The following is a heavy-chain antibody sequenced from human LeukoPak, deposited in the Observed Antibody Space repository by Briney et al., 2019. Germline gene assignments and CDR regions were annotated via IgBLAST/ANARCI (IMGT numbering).Heavy chain of an antibody. Sequence: GESLKISCKGSGYSFTSYWTGWVRQMPGKGLEWMGIIYPGDSDTRYSPSFQGQVTISADKSISTAYLQWSSLKASDTAMYYCARQRVVTVGNRAFDIWGQGTMVTVSS. J-gene: IGHJ3*02. D-gene: IGHD4-23*01. CDR2: IYPGDSDT. V-gene: IGHV5-51*01. CDR1: GYSFTSYW. CDR3: ARQRVVTVGNRAFDI.